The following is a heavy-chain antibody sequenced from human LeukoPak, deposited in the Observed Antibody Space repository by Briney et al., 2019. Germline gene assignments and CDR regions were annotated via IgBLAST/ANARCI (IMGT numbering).Heavy chain of an antibody. J-gene: IGHJ4*02. Sequence: GGSLRLSCAASGFTFSSHGMHWVRQAAGKGLDRLALLWYDGSINSSADSVKGRFTISRDTSKTTLYLQMPTLRAEDTAVYYCPRDGTGSNSGWYIQWGQGTLVTVYS. V-gene: IGHV3-33*01. CDR1: GFTFSSHG. CDR3: PRDGTGSNSGWYIQ. CDR2: LWYDGSIN. D-gene: IGHD6-19*01.